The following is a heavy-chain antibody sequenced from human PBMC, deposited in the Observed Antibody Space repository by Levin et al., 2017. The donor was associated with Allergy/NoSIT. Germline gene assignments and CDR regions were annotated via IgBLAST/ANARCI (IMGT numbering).Heavy chain of an antibody. Sequence: SETLSLTCTVSGGSISSYYWSWIRQPPGKGLEWIGYIYYSGSTNYNPSLKSRVTISVDTSKNQFSLKLSSVTAADTAVYYCASGIWEWLGIAAPPSYWGQGTLVTVSS. CDR3: ASGIWEWLGIAAPPSY. CDR2: IYYSGST. CDR1: GGSISSYY. J-gene: IGHJ4*02. V-gene: IGHV4-59*08. D-gene: IGHD6-13*01.